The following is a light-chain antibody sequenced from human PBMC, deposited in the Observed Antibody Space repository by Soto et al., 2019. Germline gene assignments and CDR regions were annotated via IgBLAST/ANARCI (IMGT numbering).Light chain of an antibody. CDR3: QQYGSSGT. CDR2: GAS. J-gene: IGKJ1*01. Sequence: EIVLTQSPATPSLSPGDRVTLSCRASQSVDINLAWYQQKPGQAPRLLIYGASNRATGIPDRFSGSGSGTDFTLTISRLEPEDFAVYYCQQYGSSGTFGQGTKVDIK. V-gene: IGKV3-20*01. CDR1: QSVDIN.